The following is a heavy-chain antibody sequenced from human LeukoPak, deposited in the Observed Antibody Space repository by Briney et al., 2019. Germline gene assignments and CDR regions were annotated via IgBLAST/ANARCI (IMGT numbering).Heavy chain of an antibody. CDR3: ARAPTVDTAMDHDLGFDY. J-gene: IGHJ4*02. Sequence: SETLSLTCTVSGGSISSGGYYWSWIRQHPGKGLEWIGYIYYSGSTYYNPSLKSRDTISVDTSKNQFSLKLSSVTAADTAVYYCARAPTVDTAMDHDLGFDYRGQGTLVTVSS. CDR2: IYYSGST. V-gene: IGHV4-31*03. D-gene: IGHD5-18*01. CDR1: GGSISSGGYY.